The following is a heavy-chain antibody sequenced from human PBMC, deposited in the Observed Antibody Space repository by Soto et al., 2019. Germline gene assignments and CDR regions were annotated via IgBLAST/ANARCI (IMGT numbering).Heavy chain of an antibody. D-gene: IGHD3-22*01. V-gene: IGHV4-39*01. Sequence: PSETLSLTCTASGGSISSSSYYWGWIRQPPGKGLEWIGSIYYSGSTYYNPSLKSRVTISVDTSKNQFSLKLSSVTAADTAVYYCARGMYYYDSSAYLGYWGQGTLVTVSS. CDR1: GGSISSSSYY. CDR2: IYYSGST. CDR3: ARGMYYYDSSAYLGY. J-gene: IGHJ4*02.